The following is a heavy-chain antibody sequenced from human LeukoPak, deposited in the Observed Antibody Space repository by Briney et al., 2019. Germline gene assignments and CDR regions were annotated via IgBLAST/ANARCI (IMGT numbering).Heavy chain of an antibody. Sequence: PGGSLRLSCAASGFTICNNFMTWVRQAPGKGLEWVSVIYNGGSTYYADSVKGRFTISRDNSQNTLCLQINSLRAEDTAVYYCARGTYGGIDYWGQGTLVTVSS. V-gene: IGHV3-66*02. D-gene: IGHD4-23*01. CDR2: IYNGGST. J-gene: IGHJ4*02. CDR3: ARGTYGGIDY. CDR1: GFTICNNF.